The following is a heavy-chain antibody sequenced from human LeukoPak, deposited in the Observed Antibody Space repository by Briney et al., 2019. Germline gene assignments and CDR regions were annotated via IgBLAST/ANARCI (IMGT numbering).Heavy chain of an antibody. D-gene: IGHD6-13*01. Sequence: SGGSLRLSCAASGFSFSNEWMRWVRQAPGKGLEWVGRINTEGDGQTTDYGAPVKGRFTISRDDSKKMLYLQMNSLKTEDTGVYYCTRGRYSSLWGQGTLVTVSS. CDR1: GFSFSNEW. J-gene: IGHJ4*02. CDR2: INTEGDGQTT. V-gene: IGHV3-15*01. CDR3: TRGRYSSL.